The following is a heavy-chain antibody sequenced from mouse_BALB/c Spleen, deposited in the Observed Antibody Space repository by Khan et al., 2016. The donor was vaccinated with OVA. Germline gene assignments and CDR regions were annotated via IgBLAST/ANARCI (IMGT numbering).Heavy chain of an antibody. V-gene: IGHV3-1*02. CDR1: GYSITSGYS. CDR2: IYYSGII. D-gene: IGHD2-1*01. CDR3: ARDGNYMDY. J-gene: IGHJ4*01. Sequence: EVKIFESGPDLVKPSQSLSLTCTVTGYSITSGYSWHWIRQFPGNKLEWLGYIYYSGIINFNPSLKSRISITRDTSKNQFFLQLNSVTAEDTATYYCARDGNYMDYWGQGTSVTVSS.